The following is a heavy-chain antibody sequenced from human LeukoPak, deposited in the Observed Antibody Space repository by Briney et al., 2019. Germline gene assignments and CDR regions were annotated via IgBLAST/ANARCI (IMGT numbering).Heavy chain of an antibody. J-gene: IGHJ4*02. CDR2: IYYSGST. V-gene: IGHV4-39*01. CDR1: GGSISSSSYS. CDR3: ARHRPIPGPPDY. Sequence: SETLSLTCTVSGGSISSSSYSWGWIRQPPGKGLEWIGSIYYSGSTYYTPSLNSRVTISVDTSKNQFSLKLSSVTAAHTAVYYCARHRPIPGPPDYWGQGTLVTVSS.